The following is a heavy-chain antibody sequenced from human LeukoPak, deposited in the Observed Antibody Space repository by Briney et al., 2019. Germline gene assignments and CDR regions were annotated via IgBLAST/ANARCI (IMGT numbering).Heavy chain of an antibody. V-gene: IGHV4-39*01. Sequence: PSETLSLTCTVSGGSISSSSYYWGWIRQPPGKGLEWIGSIYYSGSTYYNPSLKSRVTISVDTSKNQFSLKLSSVTAADTAVYYCARSARLMKGVVEVTALDDWGQGTLVTVSS. CDR2: IYYSGST. D-gene: IGHD3-3*01. CDR1: GGSISSSSYY. J-gene: IGHJ4*02. CDR3: ARSARLMKGVVEVTALDD.